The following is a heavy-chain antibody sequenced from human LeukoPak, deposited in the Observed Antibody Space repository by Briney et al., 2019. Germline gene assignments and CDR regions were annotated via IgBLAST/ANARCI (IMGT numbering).Heavy chain of an antibody. CDR1: GGSISSHY. CDR2: IYYSGST. D-gene: IGHD3-3*01. CDR3: ARVYDFFDY. J-gene: IGHJ4*02. V-gene: IGHV4-59*11. Sequence: PSETLSLTCTVSGGSISSHYWSWIRQPPGKGLEWTGYIYYSGSTNYNPSLKSRVTISVDTSKNQFSLKLSSVTAADTAVYYCARVYDFFDYWGQGTLVTVSS.